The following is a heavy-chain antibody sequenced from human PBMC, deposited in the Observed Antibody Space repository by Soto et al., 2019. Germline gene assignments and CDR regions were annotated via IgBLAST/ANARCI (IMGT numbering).Heavy chain of an antibody. V-gene: IGHV1-69*13. CDR1: GGTFSSYA. Sequence: SVKVSCKASGGTFSSYAISWVRQAPGQGLEWIGGIIPIFGTANYAQKFQGRVPITADEATSTAYIELSGLRSGDTAVYECARILGRAYSGDLTAYSFRMDGRGGGT. CDR2: IIPIFGTA. J-gene: IGHJ6*02. CDR3: ARILGRAYSGDLTAYSFRMDG. D-gene: IGHD6-25*01.